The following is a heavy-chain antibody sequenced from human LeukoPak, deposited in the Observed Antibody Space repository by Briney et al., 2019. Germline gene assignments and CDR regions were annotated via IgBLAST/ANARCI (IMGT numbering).Heavy chain of an antibody. CDR2: IKQDGSER. J-gene: IGHJ4*02. V-gene: IGHV3-7*01. CDR3: ARELVTMIVVVGGFDY. Sequence: PGGSLRLSCAASGFTMTRYGMHWVRQAPGKGLEWVANIKQDGSERYYVDSVKGRFTISRDNAKNSLYLQMNSLRAEDTAVYYCARELVTMIVVVGGFDYWGQGTLVTVSS. CDR1: GFTMTRYG. D-gene: IGHD3-22*01.